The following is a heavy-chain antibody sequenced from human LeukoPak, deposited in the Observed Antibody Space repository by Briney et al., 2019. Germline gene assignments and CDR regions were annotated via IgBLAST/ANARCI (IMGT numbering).Heavy chain of an antibody. D-gene: IGHD4-11*01. CDR1: GFTFSSYA. Sequence: GGSLRLSCAASGFTFSSYAMSWVRQAPGKGLEWVSAISGSGGSTYYADSVKGRFTISRDNSKNTLYLQMDSLRDEDTAIYYCARDTLEYSNSPDAFDIWGQGTMVTVSS. CDR2: ISGSGGST. V-gene: IGHV3-23*01. CDR3: ARDTLEYSNSPDAFDI. J-gene: IGHJ3*02.